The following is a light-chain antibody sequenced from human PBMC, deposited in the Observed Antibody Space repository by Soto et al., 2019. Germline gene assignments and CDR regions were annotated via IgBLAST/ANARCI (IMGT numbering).Light chain of an antibody. CDR1: QSVSNTY. CDR3: HQYGGSLPYT. Sequence: EIVLTQSPGTLSLSPGERATLSCRASQSVSNTYLAWYQQKPGQAPRLLISDASSRATGIPDRFSGSGSGTDFTLPISTLEPEDFAVYYCHQYGGSLPYTFGHGTKLEIK. V-gene: IGKV3-20*01. CDR2: DAS. J-gene: IGKJ2*01.